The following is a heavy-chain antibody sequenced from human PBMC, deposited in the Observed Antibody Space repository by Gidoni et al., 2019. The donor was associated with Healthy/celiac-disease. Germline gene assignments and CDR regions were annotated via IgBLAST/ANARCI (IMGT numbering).Heavy chain of an antibody. Sequence: ELEWVSVIYSGGSTYYADSVKGRFTISRDNSKNTLYLQMNSLRAEDTAVYYCASEGYCSGGSCTDYWGQGTLVTVSS. V-gene: IGHV3-53*01. CDR2: IYSGGST. CDR3: ASEGYCSGGSCTDY. J-gene: IGHJ4*02. D-gene: IGHD2-15*01.